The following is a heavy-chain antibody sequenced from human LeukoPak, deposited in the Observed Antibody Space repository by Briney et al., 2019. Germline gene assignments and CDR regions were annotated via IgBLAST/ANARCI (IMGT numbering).Heavy chain of an antibody. J-gene: IGHJ4*02. CDR3: AREIIGGASFLDY. Sequence: GGSLRLSCAASGFIFTNYPIHWVRQTPDKGLECVAIMSIDGNTKYYADSVRGRFTISRDNAKSSLYLQMNSLRAEDTAVYFCAREIIGGASFLDYWGQGTLVTVSS. D-gene: IGHD1-26*01. V-gene: IGHV3-30*07. CDR1: GFIFTNYP. CDR2: MSIDGNTK.